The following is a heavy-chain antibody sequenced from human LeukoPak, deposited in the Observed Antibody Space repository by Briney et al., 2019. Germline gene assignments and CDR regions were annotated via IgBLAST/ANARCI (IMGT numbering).Heavy chain of an antibody. V-gene: IGHV3-23*01. CDR1: GFTFSSYA. D-gene: IGHD3-10*02. CDR2: ISGSGGST. CDR3: ARDGDYDRSYRSGFDY. Sequence: GGSLRLSCAASGFTFSSYAMSWVRQAPGKGLEWVSAISGSGGSTYYADSVKGRFTISRDNAKNSLYLQMDSLRAEDTALYFCARDGDYDRSYRSGFDYWDQGTLVTVSS. J-gene: IGHJ4*02.